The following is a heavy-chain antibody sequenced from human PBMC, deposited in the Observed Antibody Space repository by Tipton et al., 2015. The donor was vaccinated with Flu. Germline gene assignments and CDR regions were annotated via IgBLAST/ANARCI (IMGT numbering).Heavy chain of an antibody. CDR3: ARHGPQGGDPNWFDP. Sequence: TLSHTCSVSGDSMRIDYYWGWIRQPPGKGLEWIGSIYYSGSTYYNPSLRSRVTISVDTSRDQFSLKLNSVTATDTAVYYCARHGPQGGDPNWFDPWGLGTLVTVSA. D-gene: IGHD2-21*02. CDR2: IYYSGST. CDR1: GDSMRIDYY. V-gene: IGHV4-38-2*01. J-gene: IGHJ5*02.